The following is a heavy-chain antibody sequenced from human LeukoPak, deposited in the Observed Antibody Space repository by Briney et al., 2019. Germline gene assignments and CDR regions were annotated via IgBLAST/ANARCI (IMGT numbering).Heavy chain of an antibody. D-gene: IGHD6-13*01. J-gene: IGHJ4*02. Sequence: SETLSLTCTVSGGSISSYYWSWIRQPPGKGLEWIGYIYYSGSTNYNPSLKSRVTISVDTSKNQFSLKLSSLTAADTAVYYCARGVVAAAGRTFDFWGQGTLVTVSS. V-gene: IGHV4-59*01. CDR1: GGSISSYY. CDR3: ARGVVAAAGRTFDF. CDR2: IYYSGST.